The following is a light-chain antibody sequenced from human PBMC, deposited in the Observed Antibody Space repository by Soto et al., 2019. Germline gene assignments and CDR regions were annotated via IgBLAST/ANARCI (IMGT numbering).Light chain of an antibody. Sequence: EIVLTQSPGTLSLSPGERATLSCRTSETISSTYLAWYQQTPGQAPRLLIHGTSSRASDIPDRFSGSGSGTDFTLTISRLEPEYFAVYFCQQYGRSPPTFGPGTKLDIK. CDR2: GTS. CDR1: ETISSTY. J-gene: IGKJ2*01. V-gene: IGKV3-20*01. CDR3: QQYGRSPPT.